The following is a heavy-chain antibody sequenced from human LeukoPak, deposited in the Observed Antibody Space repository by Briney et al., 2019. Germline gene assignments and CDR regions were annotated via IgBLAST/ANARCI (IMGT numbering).Heavy chain of an antibody. J-gene: IGHJ5*02. CDR3: ARDVHGDYGSGWFDP. D-gene: IGHD4-17*01. CDR1: GGTFNNSA. CDR2: IMPLFGTA. V-gene: IGHV1-69*05. Sequence: SVKVSCKTSGGTFNNSAISWVRQAPGQGLEWLGGIMPLFGTAGYAQKFQGRVTITKDESTRTVYLELTSLTSDDTAAYYCARDVHGDYGSGWFDPWGQGTLVSVSS.